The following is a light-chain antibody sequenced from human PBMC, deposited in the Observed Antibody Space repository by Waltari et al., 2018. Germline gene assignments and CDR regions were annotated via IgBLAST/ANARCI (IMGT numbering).Light chain of an antibody. J-gene: IGKJ2*01. Sequence: ETVMIQSPATLSVSPGERVTLYCSASQSVRNNVAWYQQTFGQAPRLLIYGASSRSTGGPPRFGGSWSGTEFTLTITSLQSEDFAVYYCQQYNEWPYTFGQGTKLEI. CDR2: GAS. CDR1: QSVRNN. V-gene: IGKV3-15*01. CDR3: QQYNEWPYT.